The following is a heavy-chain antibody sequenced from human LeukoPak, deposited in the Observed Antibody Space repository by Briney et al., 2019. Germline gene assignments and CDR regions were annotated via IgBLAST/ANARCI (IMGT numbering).Heavy chain of an antibody. CDR1: GFTFRDFH. D-gene: IGHD3-16*01. J-gene: IGHJ5*02. CDR3: ARLFGIQLGGRTGWFDP. Sequence: GGSLRLSCTASGFTFRDFHMSWIRQTPRKGLEWISSIGTRGNDIFLADSVRGRFTISRDNAKNSMFLQMNSLRDEDTAVYYCARLFGIQLGGRTGWFDPWGQGTLVTVSS. V-gene: IGHV3-11*01. CDR2: IGTRGNDI.